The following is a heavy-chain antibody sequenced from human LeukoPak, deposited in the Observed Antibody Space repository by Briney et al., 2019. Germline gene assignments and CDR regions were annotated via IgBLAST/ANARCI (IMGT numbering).Heavy chain of an antibody. CDR3: AKAAASDTVTTLGVDY. Sequence: GGSLRLACSVSGLTFNNYAIGSVRQAAGKGLEWVSAIVASGDNTYSADSVKGRFTISRDNSKNMLNLHMNSLRAEDTAIYHCAKAAASDTVTTLGVDYWGQGTLVTVSS. J-gene: IGHJ4*02. CDR1: GLTFNNYA. V-gene: IGHV3-23*01. D-gene: IGHD4-17*01. CDR2: IVASGDNT.